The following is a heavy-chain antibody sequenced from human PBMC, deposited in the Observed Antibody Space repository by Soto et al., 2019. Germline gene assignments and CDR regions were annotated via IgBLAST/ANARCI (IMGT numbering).Heavy chain of an antibody. CDR1: GDSVSSNSAA. D-gene: IGHD3-3*01. Sequence: SQTLSLTFAISGDSVSSNSAAWNWIRQSPSRGLEWLGRTYYRSKWYNDYAVSVKSRITIDPDTSKNQFSLQLNSVTPEDTAGYYCARDSDYDFWSGYFNGYYGMDVWGQWTTVTVSS. V-gene: IGHV6-1*01. CDR3: ARDSDYDFWSGYFNGYYGMDV. CDR2: TYYRSKWYN. J-gene: IGHJ6*02.